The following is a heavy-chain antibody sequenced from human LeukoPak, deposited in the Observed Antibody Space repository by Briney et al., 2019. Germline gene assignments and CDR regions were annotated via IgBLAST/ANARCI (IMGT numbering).Heavy chain of an antibody. J-gene: IGHJ4*02. CDR3: ARDTGTSPPDY. CDR2: FDPEEGGT. D-gene: IGHD1-26*01. V-gene: IGHV1-24*01. Sequence: GASVKVSCKVSGYTLTDLSIHWVRQAPGKGLDWMGGFDPEEGGTIYAQKVQGRVTMTTDTSTSTAYMELRSLRSDDTAVYYCARDTGTSPPDYWGRGALVTVSS. CDR1: GYTLTDLS.